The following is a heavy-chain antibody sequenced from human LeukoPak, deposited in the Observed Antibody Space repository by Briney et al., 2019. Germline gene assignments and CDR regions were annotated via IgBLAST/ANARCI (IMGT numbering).Heavy chain of an antibody. CDR3: ARDPDHCTSTACRGVFDY. J-gene: IGHJ4*02. Sequence: PSETLSLTCTVSGYSINTGYFWGWIRQPPGKGLEWIGSIYHSGSNYYNPSLRSRVTISADESKNKFSLKVTSVTAADTAVYYCARDPDHCTSTACRGVFDYWGQGILVTVSS. V-gene: IGHV4-38-2*02. CDR2: IYHSGSN. CDR1: GYSINTGYF. D-gene: IGHD2-2*01.